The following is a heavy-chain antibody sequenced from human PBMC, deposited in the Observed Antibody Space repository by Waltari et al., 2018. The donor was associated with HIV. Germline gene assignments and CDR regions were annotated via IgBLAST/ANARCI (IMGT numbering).Heavy chain of an antibody. J-gene: IGHJ4*02. CDR3: ARDDCYTNCHPAH. D-gene: IGHD2-21*01. Sequence: QVQLQEWGAGLLKPSETLSLTCDVSGGSLINNYWSWTRQPPGKGLEWIGEISHTATTNLNPSLKSRVTLSVDTSKNQFSLRLSSVTAADTGIYFCARDDCYTNCHPAHWGPGVLVTVSS. V-gene: IGHV4-34*01. CDR2: ISHTATT. CDR1: GGSLINNY.